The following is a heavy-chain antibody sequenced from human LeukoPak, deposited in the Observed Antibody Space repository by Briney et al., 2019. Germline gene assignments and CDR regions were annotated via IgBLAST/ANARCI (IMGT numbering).Heavy chain of an antibody. J-gene: IGHJ3*02. D-gene: IGHD2-21*02. CDR2: INPNSGGT. CDR1: GYTFTGYY. CDR3: ARAYCGGDCYSWAFDI. V-gene: IGHV1-2*02. Sequence: ASVKVSCKASGYTFTGYYMHWVRQAPGQGLEWMGWINPNSGGTNYAQKFQGRVTMTRDTSISTAYMELSRLRPGDTAVYYCARAYCGGDCYSWAFDIWGQGTMVTVSS.